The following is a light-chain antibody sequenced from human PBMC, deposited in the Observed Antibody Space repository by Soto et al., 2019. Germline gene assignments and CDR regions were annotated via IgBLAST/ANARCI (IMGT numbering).Light chain of an antibody. CDR1: SNDVGGYNY. Sequence: QSVLTQPPSASGSPGQSVTISCTGTSNDVGGYNYVSWYQQHPGKAPKLMIYEVNKRTSGVPDRFSGSKSGNTASLSVSGLQAEDEADYYSSSFAVSNSFVFGTGTKVTVL. J-gene: IGLJ1*01. V-gene: IGLV2-8*01. CDR3: SSFAVSNSFV. CDR2: EVN.